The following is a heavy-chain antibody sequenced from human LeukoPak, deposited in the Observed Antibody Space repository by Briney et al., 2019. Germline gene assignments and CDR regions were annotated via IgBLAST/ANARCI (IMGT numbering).Heavy chain of an antibody. CDR1: GFTFSSYG. V-gene: IGHV3-30*18. J-gene: IGHJ3*02. CDR2: ISYDGSNK. Sequence: GGSLRLSCAASGFTFSSYGMHWVRQAPGKGLEWVAVISYDGSNKYHADSVKGRFTISRDNSKNTLYLQMNSLRAEDTAVYYCAKNYWGDWIWGQGTMVTLSS. D-gene: IGHD2-21*02. CDR3: AKNYWGDWI.